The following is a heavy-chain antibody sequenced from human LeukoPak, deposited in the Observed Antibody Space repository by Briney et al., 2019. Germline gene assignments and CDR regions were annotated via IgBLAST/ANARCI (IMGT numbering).Heavy chain of an antibody. J-gene: IGHJ4*02. D-gene: IGHD5-24*01. Sequence: ASVKVSCKASGYTFTGYYMHWVRQAPGQGLEWMGRINPNSGGTNYAQKFQGRVTMTRDTSISTAYMVLSRLRSDDTAVYYCARIDGYNAPLDYWGQGTLVTVSS. V-gene: IGHV1-2*06. CDR1: GYTFTGYY. CDR2: INPNSGGT. CDR3: ARIDGYNAPLDY.